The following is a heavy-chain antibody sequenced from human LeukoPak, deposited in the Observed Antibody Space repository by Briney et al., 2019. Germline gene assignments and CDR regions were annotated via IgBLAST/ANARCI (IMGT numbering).Heavy chain of an antibody. D-gene: IGHD6-19*01. V-gene: IGHV3-7*01. Sequence: GGSLRLSCAASGFTFSNYCMSWVRQAPGKGLEWVVNIKQDGSEKYYVDSGKGRFTISRDNAKNSLYLQMNSLRAEDTAVYYCARVFGQWLVSFDIWGQGTMVTVSS. CDR3: ARVFGQWLVSFDI. CDR1: GFTFSNYC. CDR2: IKQDGSEK. J-gene: IGHJ3*02.